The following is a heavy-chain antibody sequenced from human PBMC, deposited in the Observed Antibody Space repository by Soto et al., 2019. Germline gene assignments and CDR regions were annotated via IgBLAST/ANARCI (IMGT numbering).Heavy chain of an antibody. CDR1: GGTFSSYA. CDR3: ATISRPWGDRDAFDI. J-gene: IGHJ3*02. D-gene: IGHD3-16*01. Sequence: AASVKVSCKASGGTFSSYAISWVRQAPGQGLEWMGGIIPIFGTANYAQKFQGRVTITADKSTSTAYMELSSLRSEDTAVYYCATISRPWGDRDAFDIWGQGTMVTVSS. V-gene: IGHV1-69*06. CDR2: IIPIFGTA.